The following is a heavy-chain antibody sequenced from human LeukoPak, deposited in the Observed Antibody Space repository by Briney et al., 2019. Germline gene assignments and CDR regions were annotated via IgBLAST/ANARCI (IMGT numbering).Heavy chain of an antibody. D-gene: IGHD5-12*01. Sequence: SETLSLTCTVSSGSISTSNYYWGWVRQPPGKALEWIGNIFYSGSTYYSPSLKSRVTISLDTSRNQFSLKLNSVTAADTAVYYCARAGYSGSDFSVWGKGSTVTVSS. V-gene: IGHV4-39*07. CDR3: ARAGYSGSDFSV. CDR2: IFYSGST. J-gene: IGHJ6*04. CDR1: SGSISTSNYY.